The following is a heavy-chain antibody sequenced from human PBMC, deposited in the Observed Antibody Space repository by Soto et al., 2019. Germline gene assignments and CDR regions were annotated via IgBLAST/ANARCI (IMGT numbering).Heavy chain of an antibody. CDR1: GFSVSSSH. J-gene: IGHJ4*02. V-gene: IGHV3-53*01. D-gene: IGHD3-22*01. CDR2: IYSGGAT. CDR3: ARYYYDSSGYYPL. Sequence: EVQLVDSGGGLIQPGGSLRLSCAAAGFSVSSSHMNWVRQAPGKGLEWVSVIYSGGATNYAVSVKGRFTISRDKSKNTLYLQMNSLRAEDTAVYYCARYYYDSSGYYPLWGQGTLVTVSS.